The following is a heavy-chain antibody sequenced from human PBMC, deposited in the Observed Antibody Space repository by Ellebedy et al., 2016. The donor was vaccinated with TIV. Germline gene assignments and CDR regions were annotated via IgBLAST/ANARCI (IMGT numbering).Heavy chain of an antibody. D-gene: IGHD2-8*01. Sequence: GESLKISCAASGFTFSNYWMSWVRQAPGKGLEWVANMKQDGSEKYYVDSVKGRFTISRDNAMSSLYLQMNSLRAEDTAVYYCLRGMHYWGQGTLVTVSS. CDR2: MKQDGSEK. V-gene: IGHV3-7*01. J-gene: IGHJ4*02. CDR3: LRGMHY. CDR1: GFTFSNYW.